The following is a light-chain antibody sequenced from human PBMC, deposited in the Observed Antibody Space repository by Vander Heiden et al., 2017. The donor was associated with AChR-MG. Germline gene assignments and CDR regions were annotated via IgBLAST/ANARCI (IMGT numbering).Light chain of an antibody. CDR2: DVS. CDR1: QDINNY. J-gene: IGKJ1*01. V-gene: IGKV1-33*01. Sequence: DIHLTQSPSFLSASVGDSVTITCQANQDINNYLSWYQQKPGRAPNLLISDVSNLETGVPSRFSGSRSGTDFSFTITILQAEDIATYYCQQFDDVPRTFGRGTKVEI. CDR3: QQFDDVPRT.